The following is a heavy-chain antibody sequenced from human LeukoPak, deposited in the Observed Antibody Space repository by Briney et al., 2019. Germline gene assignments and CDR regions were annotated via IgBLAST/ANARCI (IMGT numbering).Heavy chain of an antibody. CDR3: ARDGPTTDYGVKSYAFDI. Sequence: PGGSLRLSCAASGFTLNNYGIHWVRQAPGKGLEWVGFIRYDGNNEYYADSVKGRFTISRDNSKNTLDLQMNSLRAEDTAVYYCARDGPTTDYGVKSYAFDIWGQGTMVTVSS. D-gene: IGHD4-23*01. CDR2: IRYDGNNE. J-gene: IGHJ3*02. V-gene: IGHV3-30*02. CDR1: GFTLNNYG.